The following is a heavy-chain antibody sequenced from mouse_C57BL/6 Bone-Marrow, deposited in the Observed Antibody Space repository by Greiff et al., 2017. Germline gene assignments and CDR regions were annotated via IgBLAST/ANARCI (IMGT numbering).Heavy chain of an antibody. J-gene: IGHJ2*01. CDR1: GFNIKDDY. V-gene: IGHV14-4*01. CDR2: IDPENGDT. Sequence: EVQLQQSGAELVRPGASVKLSCTASGFNIKDDYMHWVKQRPEQGLEWIGWIDPENGDTEYASKFQGKATITGDTSSNTAYLQLSSLASEDTADYYCTSRSEPLDYWGQGTTLTVSS. CDR3: TSRSEPLDY.